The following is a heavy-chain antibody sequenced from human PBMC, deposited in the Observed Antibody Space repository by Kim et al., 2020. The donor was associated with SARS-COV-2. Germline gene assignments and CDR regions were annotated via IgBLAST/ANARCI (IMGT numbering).Heavy chain of an antibody. CDR3: ARDPRATPRSLGKGDDY. D-gene: IGHD2-15*01. J-gene: IGHJ4*01. V-gene: IGHV4-34*01. CDR1: GGSFSGYY. Sequence: SETLSLTCAVYGGSFSGYYWSWIRQPPGKGLEWIGEINHSGSTNYNPSLKSRVTISVDTSKNQFSLKLSSVTAADTAVYYCARDPRATPRSLGKGDDYSG. CDR2: INHSGST.